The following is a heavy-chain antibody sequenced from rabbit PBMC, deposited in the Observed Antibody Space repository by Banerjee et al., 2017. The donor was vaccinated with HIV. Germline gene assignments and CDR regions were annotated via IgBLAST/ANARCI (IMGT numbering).Heavy chain of an antibody. V-gene: IGHV1S40*01. CDR2: IYAGSSGST. CDR1: GFTISSTYW. Sequence: QSLEESGGDLVKPGASLTLTCTASGFTISSTYWIFWVRQAPGKGLEWIACIYAGSSGSTYYASWAKGRFTLSRSTSLNTVDLQMTSLTAADTAIYFCARWTGGLDLWGQGTLVTVS. J-gene: IGHJ6*01. CDR3: ARWTGGLDL.